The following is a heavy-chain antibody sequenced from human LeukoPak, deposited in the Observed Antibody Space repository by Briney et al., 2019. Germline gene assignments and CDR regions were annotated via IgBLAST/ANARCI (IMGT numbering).Heavy chain of an antibody. CDR2: IKQDGSET. D-gene: IGHD2-2*01. J-gene: IGHJ4*02. CDR3: VRVGIYSTSRYWFDY. V-gene: IGHV3-7*03. Sequence: GGSLRLSCAASGFTFSTYWMTWFRQAPGEGLEWVALIKQDGSETHYVDSVKGRFTISRDNAKNSLYLQMNSLRAEDTAVYYCVRVGIYSTSRYWFDYWGQGTLVTVSS. CDR1: GFTFSTYW.